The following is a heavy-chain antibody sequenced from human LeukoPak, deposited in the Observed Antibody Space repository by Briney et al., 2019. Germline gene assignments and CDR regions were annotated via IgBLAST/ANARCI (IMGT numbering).Heavy chain of an antibody. V-gene: IGHV1-18*01. J-gene: IGHJ4*02. CDR1: GYTFTSYG. CDR2: ISAYNGNT. CDR3: ARDLVGYYYGSGSTLNIDY. D-gene: IGHD3-10*01. Sequence: ASVKVSYKASGYTFTSYGISWVRQAPGQRLEWMGGISAYNGNTNYAQKLQGRVTMTTDTSTSTTYMELRSLRSDDTAVYYCARDLVGYYYGSGSTLNIDYWGQGTLVTVSS.